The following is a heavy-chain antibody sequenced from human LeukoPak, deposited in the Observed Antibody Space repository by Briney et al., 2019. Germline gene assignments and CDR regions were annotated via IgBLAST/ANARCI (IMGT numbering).Heavy chain of an antibody. D-gene: IGHD3-22*01. CDR3: AINTYYYDSSSPPNDY. CDR2: ISSSGSTI. J-gene: IGHJ4*02. CDR1: GFTFSSYE. Sequence: WGSLRLSCAASGFTFSSYEMNWVRQAPGKGLEWVSYISSSGSTIYYADSVKGRFTISRDNAKNSLYLQMNSLRAEDTAVYYCAINTYYYDSSSPPNDYWGQGTLVTVSS. V-gene: IGHV3-48*03.